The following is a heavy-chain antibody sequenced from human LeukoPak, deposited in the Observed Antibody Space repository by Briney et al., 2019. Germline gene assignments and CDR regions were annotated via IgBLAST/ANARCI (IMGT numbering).Heavy chain of an antibody. CDR1: GYTFTSYD. D-gene: IGHD5-18*01. J-gene: IGHJ6*02. V-gene: IGHV1-8*01. CDR3: ASRFGGYSYGLYYGMDV. CDR2: MNPNSGNT. Sequence: ASVKVSCKASGYTFTSYDIHWVRQATGQGLEWMGWMNPNSGNTGYAQKFQGRVTMTRNTSISTAYMELSSLRSEDTAVYYCASRFGGYSYGLYYGMDVWGQGTTVTVSS.